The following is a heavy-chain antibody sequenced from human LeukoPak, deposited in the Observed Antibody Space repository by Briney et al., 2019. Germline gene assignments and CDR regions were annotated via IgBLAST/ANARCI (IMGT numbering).Heavy chain of an antibody. J-gene: IGHJ4*02. CDR1: GGTFSSYA. CDR3: ARGRQQLTY. D-gene: IGHD6-13*01. V-gene: IGHV1-69*04. Sequence: SVKVSCKASGGTFSSYAISWVRQAPGQGLEWMGRIIPILGIANYAQKFQGRVTMTTDTSTSTAYMELRSLRSDDTAVYYCARGRQQLTYWGQGTLVTVSS. CDR2: IIPILGIA.